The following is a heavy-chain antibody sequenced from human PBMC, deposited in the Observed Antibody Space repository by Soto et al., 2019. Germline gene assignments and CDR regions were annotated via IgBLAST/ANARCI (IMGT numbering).Heavy chain of an antibody. V-gene: IGHV4-59*08. CDR1: GVSISSHY. CDR2: IYYSGST. J-gene: IGHJ4*02. Sequence: QVQLQGSGPGLVKPSETLSLTCTVSGVSISSHYWSWIRQPPVQGLEWIGYIYYSGSTNYNPSRKSRVTTAVDTSKSRFSLRLSSVPAADPAVSFWARLDGCDHYFYYWGRGALFTVSP. CDR3: ARLDGCDHYFYY.